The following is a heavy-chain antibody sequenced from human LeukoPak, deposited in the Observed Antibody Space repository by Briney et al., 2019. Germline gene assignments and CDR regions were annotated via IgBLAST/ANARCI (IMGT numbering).Heavy chain of an antibody. CDR3: AGRSGSYSAGFQH. Sequence: GGSLRLSCAASGFTFSGYGMHWVRQAPGKGLEWVAFIRYDGSNKYYADSVKGRFTISRDNSKNTLYLQMNSLRAEDTAVYYCAGRSGSYSAGFQHWGQGTLVTVSS. CDR2: IRYDGSNK. D-gene: IGHD1-26*01. CDR1: GFTFSGYG. J-gene: IGHJ1*01. V-gene: IGHV3-30*02.